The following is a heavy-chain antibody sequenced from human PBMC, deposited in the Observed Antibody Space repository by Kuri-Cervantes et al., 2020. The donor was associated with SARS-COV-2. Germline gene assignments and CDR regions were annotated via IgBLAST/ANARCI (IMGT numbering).Heavy chain of an antibody. V-gene: IGHV1-2*02. CDR2: INPNSGGT. CDR3: ARDDFHSSSWDFDY. CDR1: GYPFTGYY. Sequence: ASVKVSCKTSGYPFTGYYVHWVRQAPGQGLEWMGWINPNSGGTNYAQKFQGRVTMTRDTSISTAYMELSRLRSDDTAVYYCARDDFHSSSWDFDYWGQGTLVTVSS. D-gene: IGHD6-13*01. J-gene: IGHJ4*02.